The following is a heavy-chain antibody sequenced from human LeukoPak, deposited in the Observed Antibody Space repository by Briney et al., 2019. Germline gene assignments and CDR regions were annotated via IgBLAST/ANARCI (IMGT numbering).Heavy chain of an antibody. CDR2: IKQDGSEK. D-gene: IGHD2-15*01. CDR1: GFTFSSYW. V-gene: IGHV3-7*01. J-gene: IGHJ4*02. Sequence: GGSLRLSCAASGFTFSSYWMSWVRQAPGKGLEWVANIKQDGSEKYYVDSMKGRFTISRDNAKNSLYLQMNSLRAEDTAVYYCARVYCSGGSCYSRRQDIFDYWGQGTLVTVSS. CDR3: ARVYCSGGSCYSRRQDIFDY.